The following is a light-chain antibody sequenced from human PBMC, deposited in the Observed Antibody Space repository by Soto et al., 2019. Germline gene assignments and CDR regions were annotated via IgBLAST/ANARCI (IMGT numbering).Light chain of an antibody. J-gene: IGLJ1*01. CDR1: SSNLGSYT. CDR2: SND. Sequence: QSVLTQPPSASGTPGQRVTISCSGGSSNLGSYTVTWYQQLPGTAPRLLIYSNDQRPSGIPDRFSGSKSGTSASLAISGLQSEDEADYYCSSYAGSSNVFGTGTKLTVL. V-gene: IGLV1-44*01. CDR3: SSYAGSSNV.